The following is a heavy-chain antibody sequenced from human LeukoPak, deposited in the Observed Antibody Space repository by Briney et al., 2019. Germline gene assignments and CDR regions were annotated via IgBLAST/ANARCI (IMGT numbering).Heavy chain of an antibody. J-gene: IGHJ4*02. CDR1: GGSISSYY. CDR2: IYYSGSN. CDR3: ASDYGWGSYYIF. D-gene: IGHD3-10*01. Sequence: KSSETLSLTCTVSGGSISSYYWLWIRQPPGKGLEGIGYIYYSGSNNYNPSLESRLPIPLNTTNKHFSLQQISTTAADTAVYFFASDYGWGSYYIFWGQGTLVTVSS. V-gene: IGHV4-59*13.